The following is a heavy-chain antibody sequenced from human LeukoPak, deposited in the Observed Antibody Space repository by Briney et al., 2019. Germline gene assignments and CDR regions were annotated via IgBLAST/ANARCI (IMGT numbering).Heavy chain of an antibody. CDR3: ARERIVVVPAAPDYYYYYGMDV. J-gene: IGHJ6*02. D-gene: IGHD2-2*01. CDR1: GYTFTSYG. CDR2: ISAYNGNT. V-gene: IGHV1-18*01. Sequence: ASVKVSCKASGYTFTSYGISWVRQAPGQGLEWMGWISAYNGNTNYAQKLQGRVTMTTDTSTSTAYMELRSLRSDDTAVYYCARERIVVVPAAPDYYYYYGMDVWGQGTTVIVSS.